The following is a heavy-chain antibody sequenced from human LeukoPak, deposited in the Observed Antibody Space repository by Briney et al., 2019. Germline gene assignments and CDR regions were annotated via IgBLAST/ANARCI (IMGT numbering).Heavy chain of an antibody. D-gene: IGHD5-18*01. J-gene: IGHJ4*02. CDR1: GFTVSSNS. CDR2: IRFDGSNT. V-gene: IGHV3-30*02. CDR3: AQGHSHTAMYF. Sequence: GGSLRLSCTVSGFTVSSNSMSWVRQAPGKGLEWVTFIRFDGSNTYYSDSVKGRFTISRDNSKNTLYLQMNSLRVEDTAVYYCAQGHSHTAMYFWGQGTLVTVSS.